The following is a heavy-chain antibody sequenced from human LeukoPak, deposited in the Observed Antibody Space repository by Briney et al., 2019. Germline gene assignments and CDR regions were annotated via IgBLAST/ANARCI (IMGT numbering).Heavy chain of an antibody. D-gene: IGHD1-1*01. J-gene: IGHJ3*02. V-gene: IGHV3-7*01. CDR3: ARDLSWKPFDI. Sequence: GGSLRLSCAASVFTFSSYWMSWVRQAPGKGLEWVANIKQDGSEKYYVDSVKGRFTISRDNAKNSLYLQMNSLRAEDTAVYYCARDLSWKPFDIWGQGTMVTVSS. CDR1: VFTFSSYW. CDR2: IKQDGSEK.